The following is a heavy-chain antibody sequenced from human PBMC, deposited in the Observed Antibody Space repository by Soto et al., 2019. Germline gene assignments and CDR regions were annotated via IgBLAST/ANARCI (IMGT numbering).Heavy chain of an antibody. CDR1: GGSIRSSSYY. V-gene: IGHV4-39*01. CDR2: IYYSGST. D-gene: IGHD1-26*01. Sequence: SETLYLTCTLAGGSIRSSSYYWLWFRQPPRKGLDWIGSIYYSGSTYYNPSLKSRVTISVDTSKNQFSLKLSFVTAADTAVFYCARHIGRAYYYGMDVWGQGTTVT. CDR3: ARHIGRAYYYGMDV. J-gene: IGHJ6*02.